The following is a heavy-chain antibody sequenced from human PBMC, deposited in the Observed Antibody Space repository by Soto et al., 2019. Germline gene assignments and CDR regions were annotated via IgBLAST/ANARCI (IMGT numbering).Heavy chain of an antibody. J-gene: IGHJ4*02. Sequence: QVHLVQSGAEVKKPGASVKVSCKASGYTFTSYGITWVRQAPGQGLEWMGWISAHNGNTDYAQKLQGRVIVTRDTSSSTAYMELRSLRSDDTAVYYCARGRYGDYWGQGALVTVSS. D-gene: IGHD1-1*01. V-gene: IGHV1-18*01. CDR3: ARGRYGDY. CDR2: ISAHNGNT. CDR1: GYTFTSYG.